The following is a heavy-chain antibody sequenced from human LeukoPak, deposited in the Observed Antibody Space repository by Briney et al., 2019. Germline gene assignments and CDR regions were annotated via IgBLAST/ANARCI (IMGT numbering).Heavy chain of an antibody. Sequence: GGSLRLSCAASGFTFSSYRMSWVRQAPGKGLEWVANIKQDGSEKYHVDSVKGRFTISRGNAKNSLYLQMNSLRAEDTAVYYCARAVASGIAVAGTQYFDDWGQGTLVTVSS. CDR3: ARAVASGIAVAGTQYFDD. J-gene: IGHJ4*02. V-gene: IGHV3-7*01. CDR2: IKQDGSEK. CDR1: GFTFSSYR. D-gene: IGHD6-19*01.